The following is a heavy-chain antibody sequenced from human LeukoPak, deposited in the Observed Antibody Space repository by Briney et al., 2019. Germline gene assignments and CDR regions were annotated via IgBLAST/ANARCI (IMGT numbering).Heavy chain of an antibody. CDR3: AREPQWSGYFDL. CDR2: ISSSSSYI. D-gene: IGHD2-15*01. J-gene: IGHJ2*01. V-gene: IGHV3-21*01. Sequence: GGSLRLSCAASGFTFSSYSMNWVRQAPGKGLEWVSSISSSSSYIYYADSVKGRFTISRDNAKNSLYLQMNSLRAEDTAVYYCAREPQWSGYFDLWGRGTLVTVSS. CDR1: GFTFSSYS.